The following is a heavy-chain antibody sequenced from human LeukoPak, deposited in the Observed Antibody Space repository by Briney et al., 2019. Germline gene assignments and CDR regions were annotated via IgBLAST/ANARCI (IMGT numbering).Heavy chain of an antibody. Sequence: ASVKVSCKASGGTFSSYAISWVRQAPGQGLEWMGRIIPILGIANYAQKFQGRVTITADKSMSTAYMELSSLRSEDTAVYYCATTIQRATIHNFDYWGQGTLVTVSS. V-gene: IGHV1-69*04. CDR3: ATTIQRATIHNFDY. J-gene: IGHJ4*02. D-gene: IGHD5-12*01. CDR1: GGTFSSYA. CDR2: IIPILGIA.